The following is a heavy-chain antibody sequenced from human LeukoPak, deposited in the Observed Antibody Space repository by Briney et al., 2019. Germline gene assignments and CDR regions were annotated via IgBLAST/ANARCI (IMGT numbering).Heavy chain of an antibody. D-gene: IGHD3-3*01. V-gene: IGHV3-7*01. CDR3: ARDRRFLAYYGMDV. CDR2: IKQDGSEK. CDR1: GFTFSSYW. J-gene: IGHJ6*02. Sequence: LGGSLRLSCAASGFTFSSYWMSWVRQAPGKGLEWVANIKQDGSEKYYVDSVKGRFTISRDNAKNSLYLQMNSLRAEDTAVYYCARDRRFLAYYGMDVWGQGTTVTVSS.